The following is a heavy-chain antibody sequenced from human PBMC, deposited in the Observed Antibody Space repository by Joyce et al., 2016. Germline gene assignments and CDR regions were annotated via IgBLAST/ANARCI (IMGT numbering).Heavy chain of an antibody. V-gene: IGHV3-30*18. Sequence: LVESGGGVVQPGGSLTLSCAASGFPFGDYGMRWVRQRPGVGPEWVAVITDDASNAEYLSSVEGLFTISRDNFRNTLHLHMNSLRIEETALYYCAKEGGPWNAFNLWGQGTLVTVSA. CDR3: AKEGGPWNAFNL. CDR2: ITDDASNA. D-gene: IGHD1-26*01. J-gene: IGHJ3*01. CDR1: GFPFGDYG.